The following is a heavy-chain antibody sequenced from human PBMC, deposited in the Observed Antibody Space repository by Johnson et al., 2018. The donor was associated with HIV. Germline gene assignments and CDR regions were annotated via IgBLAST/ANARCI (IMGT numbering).Heavy chain of an antibody. CDR2: LYSGGNT. CDR3: ARDGESQQLPLGDAFDV. V-gene: IGHV3-66*01. Sequence: VQLVESGGGLVQPGGSLRLSCAVSGFTFSSYWMSWVRQATGKGLEWVSVLYSGGNTYYADSVRGRFTISRDNSKNTLYLQMNSLRAEDTAMYYCARDGESQQLPLGDAFDVWGQGTMVTVSS. J-gene: IGHJ3*01. D-gene: IGHD6-13*01. CDR1: GFTFSSYW.